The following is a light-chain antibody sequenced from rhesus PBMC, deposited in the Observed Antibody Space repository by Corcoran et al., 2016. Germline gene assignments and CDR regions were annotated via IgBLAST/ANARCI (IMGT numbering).Light chain of an antibody. CDR2: GAS. Sequence: ETVMTQSPATLSLSPGERATLSCRASQIVGRYLAWYQQKPGQAPRLLINGASRQATGIPDRFSGNGSGTDCTRTISRLEPEDVEICYCQERSNLWTFVPGAKVEIK. CDR3: QERSNLWT. J-gene: IGKJ1*01. V-gene: IGKV3-24*04. CDR1: QIVGRY.